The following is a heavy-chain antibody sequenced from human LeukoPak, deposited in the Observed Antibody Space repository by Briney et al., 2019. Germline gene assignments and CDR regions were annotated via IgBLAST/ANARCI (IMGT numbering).Heavy chain of an antibody. CDR2: IIPILGIA. J-gene: IGHJ6*02. CDR1: GGTFSSYA. D-gene: IGHD6-13*01. Sequence: ASVKVSCTASGGTFSSYAISWVRQAPGQGLEWMGRIIPILGIANYAQKFQGRVTITADKSTSTAYMELSSLRSEDTAVYYCARVDSSWYYYGMDVWGQGTTVTVSS. CDR3: ARVDSSWYYYGMDV. V-gene: IGHV1-69*04.